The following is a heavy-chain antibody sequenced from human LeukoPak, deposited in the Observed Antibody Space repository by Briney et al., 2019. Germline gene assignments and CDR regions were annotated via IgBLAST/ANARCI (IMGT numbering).Heavy chain of an antibody. D-gene: IGHD5-24*01. CDR2: IIPNSGET. CDR3: ARTRDGYSPELGY. V-gene: IGHV1-2*02. Sequence: ASVKVSCKASGYDFTGHYIHWVRQAPGQGLEWMGYIIPNSGETIYTETFQGRVTMSRATSVSTAYMEVSRLRSNDTAVYYCARTRDGYSPELGYWGQGTLVTVSS. CDR1: GYDFTGHY. J-gene: IGHJ4*02.